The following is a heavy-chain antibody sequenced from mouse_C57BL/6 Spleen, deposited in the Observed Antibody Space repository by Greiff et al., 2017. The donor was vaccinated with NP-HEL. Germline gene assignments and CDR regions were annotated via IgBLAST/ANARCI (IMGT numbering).Heavy chain of an antibody. J-gene: IGHJ2*01. V-gene: IGHV1-15*01. CDR1: GYTFTDYE. CDR3: TRTIITTVVATDYFDY. Sequence: VQLQQSGAELVRPGASVTLSCKASGYTFTDYEMHWVKQTPVHGLEWIGAIDPETGGTAYNQKFKGKAILTADKSSSTAYMERRSLTSEDSAVYYCTRTIITTVVATDYFDYWGQGTTLTVSS. D-gene: IGHD1-1*01. CDR2: IDPETGGT.